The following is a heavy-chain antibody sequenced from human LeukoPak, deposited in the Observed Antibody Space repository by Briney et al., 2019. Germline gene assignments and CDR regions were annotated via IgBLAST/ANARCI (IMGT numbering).Heavy chain of an antibody. V-gene: IGHV3-23*01. CDR1: GFTFCTYG. D-gene: IGHD6-13*01. CDR2: ISGSGGST. J-gene: IGHJ4*02. Sequence: GGSLRLSCSFYGFTFCTYGMGWVRQAPGKGMGWVSAISGSGGSTSYAESVKGRFTISRDNSKNTLYLHMNSLRAEDTAVYYCAKEPWYSSSWYFDYWGQGTLVTVSS. CDR3: AKEPWYSSSWYFDY.